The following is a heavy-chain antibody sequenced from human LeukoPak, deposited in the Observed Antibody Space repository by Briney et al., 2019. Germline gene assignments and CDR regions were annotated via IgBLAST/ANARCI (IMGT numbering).Heavy chain of an antibody. J-gene: IGHJ4*02. D-gene: IGHD6-6*01. V-gene: IGHV3-7*04. CDR2: TNHDGSEK. CDR3: ARSSYFDY. Sequence: TGGSLRLSCEASGFTFSTYWITWVRQAPGKGLEWVATTNHDGSEKYFVDSVKGRFTISRDSAKNSLYLQMNSLRAGDTAVYYCARSSYFDYWGRGTLVAVSS. CDR1: GFTFSTYW.